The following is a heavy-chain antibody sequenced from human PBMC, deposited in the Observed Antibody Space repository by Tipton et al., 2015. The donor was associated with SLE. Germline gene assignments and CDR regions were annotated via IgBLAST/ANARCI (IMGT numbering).Heavy chain of an antibody. Sequence: SLRLSCVASGFTFSNYMSWVRQAPGRGLEWVSVIFVGGATFHADSVKGRFTISRDNSKNTLYLQMNSLRPEDTAVYYCAKEESGYYYYYYGMDVWGHGTTVTVSS. CDR2: IFVGGAT. CDR1: GFTFSNY. J-gene: IGHJ6*02. CDR3: AKEESGYYYYYYGMDV. V-gene: IGHV3-53*05. D-gene: IGHD3-10*01.